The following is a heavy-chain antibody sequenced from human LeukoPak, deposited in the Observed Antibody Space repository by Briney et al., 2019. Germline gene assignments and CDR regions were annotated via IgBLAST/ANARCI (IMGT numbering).Heavy chain of an antibody. CDR3: ARGGYYGSGSYYYYYYYMDV. J-gene: IGHJ6*03. V-gene: IGHV3-23*01. CDR1: GFTFSSYA. CDR2: ISGSGGST. D-gene: IGHD3-10*01. Sequence: PGGSLRLSCAASGFTFSSYAMSWVRQAPGKGLEWVSAISGSGGSTYYADSVKGRFTISRDNSKNTLYLQMNSLRAEDTAVYYCARGGYYGSGSYYYYYYYMDVWGKGTTVTVSS.